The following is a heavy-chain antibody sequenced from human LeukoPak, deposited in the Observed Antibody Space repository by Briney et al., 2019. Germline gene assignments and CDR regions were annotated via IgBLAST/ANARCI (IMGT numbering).Heavy chain of an antibody. J-gene: IGHJ4*02. V-gene: IGHV3-23*01. D-gene: IGHD6-13*01. CDR1: EFILSSYA. Sequence: GGSLRLTCEASEFILSSYAMSWVRQAPGKGLEWVSSISGNGAHPYYADSVKGRFTISRDNAKNTVYLQMNSLRAEDTAVYYCAKGGSSSPRSTFDYWGQGTLLTVSS. CDR2: ISGNGAHP. CDR3: AKGGSSSPRSTFDY.